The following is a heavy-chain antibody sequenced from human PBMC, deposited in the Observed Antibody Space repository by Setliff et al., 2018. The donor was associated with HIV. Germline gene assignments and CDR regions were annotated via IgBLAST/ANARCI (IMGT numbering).Heavy chain of an antibody. CDR2: IYYSGST. CDR3: AREGARHYGSGRYHSWFDP. D-gene: IGHD3-10*01. Sequence: KPSETLSLTCTVSGGSISRGNYYWSWIRQHPGKGLEWIGYIYYSGSTYYNPSLKSRVTMSVDTSKNQFSLKLSSVTAADTAVYYCAREGARHYGSGRYHSWFDPWGQGTQVTVSS. V-gene: IGHV4-31*03. CDR1: GGSISRGNYY. J-gene: IGHJ5*02.